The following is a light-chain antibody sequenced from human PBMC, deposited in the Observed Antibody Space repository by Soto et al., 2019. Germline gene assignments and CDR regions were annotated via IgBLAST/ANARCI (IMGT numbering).Light chain of an antibody. CDR3: QHYDTYPLT. J-gene: IGKJ4*01. Sequence: DIQMTQSPSTLSASVGDRVTITCRASQSVSRCLAWYQKRPGKAPNLLIYKASTLESGVPSRFSGSGSGTEFTLTISSLQPDDFATYYCQHYDTYPLTFGGGTKVEIK. V-gene: IGKV1-5*03. CDR2: KAS. CDR1: QSVSRC.